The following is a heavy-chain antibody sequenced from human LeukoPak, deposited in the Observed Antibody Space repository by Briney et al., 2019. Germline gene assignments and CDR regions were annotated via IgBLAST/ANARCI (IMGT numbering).Heavy chain of an antibody. D-gene: IGHD3-16*01. CDR1: GFTFSSYS. V-gene: IGHV3-21*01. Sequence: PGGSLRLSCAASGFTFSSYSMNWVRQAPGKGLEWVSSISGSNSYIYYADSMKGRFTISRDNAKNSLYLQMNSLRAEDTAVYYCARGQVCDYWGQGTLVTVSS. CDR2: ISGSNSYI. J-gene: IGHJ4*02. CDR3: ARGQVCDY.